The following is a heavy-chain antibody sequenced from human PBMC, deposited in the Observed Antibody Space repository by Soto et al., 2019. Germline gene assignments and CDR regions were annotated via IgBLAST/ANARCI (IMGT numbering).Heavy chain of an antibody. CDR2: ISSSSSYI. CDR1: GFTFSSYA. J-gene: IGHJ4*02. D-gene: IGHD6-13*01. Sequence: PGGSLRLSCAASGFTFSSYAMSWVRQAPGKGLEWVSSISSSSSYIYYADSVKGRFTISRDNAKNSLYLQMNSLRAEDTAVYYCARAHSSSWSKYFDYWGQGTLVTVSS. CDR3: ARAHSSSWSKYFDY. V-gene: IGHV3-21*01.